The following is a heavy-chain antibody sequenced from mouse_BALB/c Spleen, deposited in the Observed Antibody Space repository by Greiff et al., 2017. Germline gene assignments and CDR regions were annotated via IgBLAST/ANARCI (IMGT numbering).Heavy chain of an antibody. J-gene: IGHJ3*01. CDR2: IWAGGST. V-gene: IGHV2-9*02. D-gene: IGHD2-4*01. CDR3: ARGGDDYDGFAY. CDR1: GFSLTSYG. Sequence: QVQLQQSGPGLVQPSQSLSITCTVSGFSLTSYGVHWVRQSPGKGLEWLGVIWAGGSTNYNSALMSRLSISKDNSKSQVFLKMNSLQTDDTAMYYCARGGDDYDGFAYWGQGTLVTVSA.